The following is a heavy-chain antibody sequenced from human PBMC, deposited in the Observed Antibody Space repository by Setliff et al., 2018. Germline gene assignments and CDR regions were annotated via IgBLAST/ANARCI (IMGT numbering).Heavy chain of an antibody. J-gene: IGHJ6*02. CDR2: ISSNGGST. Sequence: GGSLRLSCAASGFTFSSYAMHWVRQAPGKGLEYVSAISSNGGSTYYADSVKGRFTISRDNSKNTLYLQMGGLRAEDMAVYYCARSYDSSGFMFIYYYYGMDVWGQGTTVTVSS. CDR1: GFTFSSYA. V-gene: IGHV3-64*02. CDR3: ARSYDSSGFMFIYYYYGMDV. D-gene: IGHD3-22*01.